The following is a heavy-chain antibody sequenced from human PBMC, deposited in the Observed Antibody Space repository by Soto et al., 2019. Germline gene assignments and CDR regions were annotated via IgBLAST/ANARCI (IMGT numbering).Heavy chain of an antibody. J-gene: IGHJ3*02. CDR3: ARNPSHLCASTSCHAFDI. CDR2: IYYSGST. CDR1: GGSIRSGAYC. D-gene: IGHD2-2*01. V-gene: IGHV4-31*03. Sequence: TLSLTCSVSGGSIRSGAYCWTWVRHHARKDLAGIGYIYYSGSTYYDPSLGSRVSISPPTSKNQFPLKLTSLTIADTAFCYSARNPSHLCASTSCHAFDIWGQGTMVTVSS.